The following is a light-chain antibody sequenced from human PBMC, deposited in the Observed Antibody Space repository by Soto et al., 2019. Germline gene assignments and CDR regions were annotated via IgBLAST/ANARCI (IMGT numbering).Light chain of an antibody. CDR3: QHYGTSAL. Sequence: EIVLTQSPGTLLLSPGERATLSCRASQSVSDSYLAWYQQKPGQAPRLLIYASSRATGIPDRFSGSGSGTDFTLTISRLEPEDFAVYYCQHYGTSALFGPGTKVDNK. CDR2: AS. V-gene: IGKV3-20*01. J-gene: IGKJ3*01. CDR1: QSVSDSY.